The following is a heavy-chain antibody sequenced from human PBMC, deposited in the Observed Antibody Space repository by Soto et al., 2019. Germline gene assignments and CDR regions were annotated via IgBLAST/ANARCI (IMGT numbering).Heavy chain of an antibody. CDR3: ARGKYYYDSSGYPPTDL. J-gene: IGHJ2*01. Sequence: QVQLQESGPGLVKPSQTLSLTCTVSGGSISSGDYYWSWIRQPPGKGLEWIGYIYYSGSTYYNPSLKSRVTISVYTSKNQFSLKLSSVTAADTAVYYCARGKYYYDSSGYPPTDLWGRGTLVTVSS. CDR2: IYYSGST. CDR1: GGSISSGDYY. V-gene: IGHV4-30-4*01. D-gene: IGHD3-22*01.